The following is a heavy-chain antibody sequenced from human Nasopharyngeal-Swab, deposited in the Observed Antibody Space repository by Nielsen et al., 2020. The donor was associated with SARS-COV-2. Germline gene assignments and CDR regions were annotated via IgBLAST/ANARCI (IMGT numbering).Heavy chain of an antibody. J-gene: IGHJ4*02. CDR3: ARVGWWFHYYFDY. V-gene: IGHV3-7*01. D-gene: IGHD2-15*01. CDR1: GLTFGTYW. Sequence: GESLKISCAASGLTFGTYWMTWVRQAPGKGLEWVANIKQDGSEKYYVDSVKGRFTISRDNAKNSLYLQMNSLRAEDTAVYYCARVGWWFHYYFDYWGQGTLATVSS. CDR2: IKQDGSEK.